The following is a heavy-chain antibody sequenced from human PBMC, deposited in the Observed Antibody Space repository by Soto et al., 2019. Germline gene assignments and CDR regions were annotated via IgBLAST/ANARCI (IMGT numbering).Heavy chain of an antibody. J-gene: IGHJ4*02. V-gene: IGHV5-51*01. CDR1: GFSFASSW. CDR3: AKGDYRVLEF. Sequence: PGESLKISCKGSGFSFASSWIGWVRQMPGKGLEWMGVIYPGDSDTRYSPSFQGQVTISADKSISTAYLQWSSLKASDTAMYYCAKGDYRVLEFWGQGTLVTVSS. CDR2: IYPGDSDT. D-gene: IGHD4-4*01.